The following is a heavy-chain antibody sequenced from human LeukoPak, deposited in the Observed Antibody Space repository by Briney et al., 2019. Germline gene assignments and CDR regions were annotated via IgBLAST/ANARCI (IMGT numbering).Heavy chain of an antibody. V-gene: IGHV5-51*01. Sequence: GESLKISCKGSGXSFTSYWSGWVRQMPGKGLEWMGIIYPGDSDTRYSPSFQGQVTISADKSISTAYLQWSSLKASDTAMYYCARRSRYYYDSSGYSGFDYWGQGTLVTVSS. CDR1: GXSFTSYW. CDR2: IYPGDSDT. CDR3: ARRSRYYYDSSGYSGFDY. J-gene: IGHJ4*02. D-gene: IGHD3-22*01.